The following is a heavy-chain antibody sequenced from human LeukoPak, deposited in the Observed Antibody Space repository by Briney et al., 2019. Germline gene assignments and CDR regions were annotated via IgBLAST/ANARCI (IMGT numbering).Heavy chain of an antibody. CDR3: ARDQGSSWYYYYYYYYMDV. CDR2: IIPIFGTA. Sequence: SVKVSCKASGGTFSSYAISWVRQAPGQGLEWMGGIIPIFGTANYAQKFQGRVTITADKSTSTAYMELSSLRSEDTAVYYCARDQGSSWYYYYYYYYMDVWGKGTTVTVSS. V-gene: IGHV1-69*06. D-gene: IGHD6-13*01. CDR1: GGTFSSYA. J-gene: IGHJ6*03.